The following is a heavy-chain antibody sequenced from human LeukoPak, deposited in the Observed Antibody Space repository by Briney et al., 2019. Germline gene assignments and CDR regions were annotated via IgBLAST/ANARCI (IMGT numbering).Heavy chain of an antibody. CDR3: ARKLGSNIDY. CDR2: IIPILGIA. J-gene: IGHJ4*02. V-gene: IGHV1-69*02. Sequence: SVKVSCKASGGTFSSYTISWVRQAPGQGLEWMGRIIPILGIANYAQKFQGRVTITADKSTSTDYMELSSLRSEDTAVYYCARKLGSNIDYWGQGTLVTVSS. CDR1: GGTFSSYT. D-gene: IGHD4-11*01.